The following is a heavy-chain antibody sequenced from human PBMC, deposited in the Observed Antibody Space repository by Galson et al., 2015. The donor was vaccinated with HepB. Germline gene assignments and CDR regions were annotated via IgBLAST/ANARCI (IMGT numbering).Heavy chain of an antibody. CDR1: GYTFTSHD. CDR3: ARDQTAGRGMDV. Sequence: SVKVSCKASGYTFTSHDINWVRQATGQGLEWMGWMIPNSGNTGYAQKFQGRVTMTRNTSISTAYMELSSLRSEDTAVYYCARDQTAGRGMDVWGQGTTVTVSS. V-gene: IGHV1-8*01. J-gene: IGHJ6*02. CDR2: MIPNSGNT.